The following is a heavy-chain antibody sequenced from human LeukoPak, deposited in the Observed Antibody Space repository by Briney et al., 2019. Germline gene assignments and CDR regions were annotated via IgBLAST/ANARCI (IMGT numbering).Heavy chain of an antibody. CDR1: GGSISSNY. J-gene: IGHJ4*02. CDR3: ARRDYGSGSTY. CDR2: IYYSGST. V-gene: IGHV4-59*12. D-gene: IGHD3-10*01. Sequence: PSGTLSLTCTVSGGSISSNYWNWIRQPPGKGLEWIGYIYYSGSTNYNPSLKSRVTISVDTSKNQFSLKLSSVTAADTAVYYCARRDYGSGSTYWGQGTLVTVSS.